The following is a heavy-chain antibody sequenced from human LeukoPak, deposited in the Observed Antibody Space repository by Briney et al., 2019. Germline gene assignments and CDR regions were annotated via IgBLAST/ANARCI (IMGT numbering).Heavy chain of an antibody. Sequence: SVKVSCKPSGFTFSNSVMQWVRQARGQRLEWMGWIVVGSGNTNYSQTFQERVTLTRDMSTDTAYMELSSLRSEDTAVYYCAAVFGGYYYMDVWGKGTTVTISS. CDR2: IVVGSGNT. CDR3: AAVFGGYYYMDV. V-gene: IGHV1-58*02. J-gene: IGHJ6*03. D-gene: IGHD3-10*01. CDR1: GFTFSNSV.